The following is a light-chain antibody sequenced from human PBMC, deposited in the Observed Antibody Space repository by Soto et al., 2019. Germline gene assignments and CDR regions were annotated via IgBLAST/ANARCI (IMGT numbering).Light chain of an antibody. CDR2: GAS. V-gene: IGKV3-20*01. CDR3: QQYGSSAPIT. Sequence: EIVLTQSPGRLALSPGERATPPCRASQSVSSSYLAWYQQKPGQAPRLLIYGASIRATGIPDRFSGSGSETDFTLTISRLEPEDFALYYCQQYGSSAPITFGQGTRLEIK. J-gene: IGKJ5*01. CDR1: QSVSSSY.